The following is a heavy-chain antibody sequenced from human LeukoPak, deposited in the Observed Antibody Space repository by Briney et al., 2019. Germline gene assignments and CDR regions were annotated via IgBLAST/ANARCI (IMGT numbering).Heavy chain of an antibody. D-gene: IGHD5-24*01. J-gene: IGHJ4*02. CDR3: ATRRDGYNWSFFDY. V-gene: IGHV1-69*04. CDR1: GGTLSSYA. CDR2: IIPILGIA. Sequence: SVKVSCKASGGTLSSYAISWVRQAPGQGLEWMGRIIPILGIANYAQKFQGRVTITADKSTSTAYMELSSLRSEDTAVYYCATRRDGYNWSFFDYWGQGTLVTVSS.